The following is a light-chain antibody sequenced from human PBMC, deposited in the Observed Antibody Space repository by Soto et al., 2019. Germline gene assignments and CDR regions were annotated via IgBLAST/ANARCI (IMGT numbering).Light chain of an antibody. CDR1: SSDIGRYNY. Sequence: QSVLTQPPSASGSPGQSVTISCAGTSSDIGRYNYVSWYQHHPGKAPRLIIYEVSNRPSGVPDRFSGSKSGNTASLTVSGLQAEDEDDDYYSSYSGDINFDVFGGGTKLTVL. J-gene: IGLJ3*02. CDR2: EVS. CDR3: SSYSGDINFDV. V-gene: IGLV2-8*01.